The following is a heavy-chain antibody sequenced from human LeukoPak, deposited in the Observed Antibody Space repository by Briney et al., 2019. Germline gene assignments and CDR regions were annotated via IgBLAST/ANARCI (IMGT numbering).Heavy chain of an antibody. J-gene: IGHJ3*02. CDR3: ARDRCSGGSCYSGDAFDI. V-gene: IGHV4-30-4*07. D-gene: IGHD2-15*01. CDR2: IYYSGST. CDR1: GGSISSGSYY. Sequence: SQTLSLTCTVSGGSISSGSYYWSWIRQPAGKGLEWIGYIYYSGSTYYNPSLKSRVTISVDTSKNQFSLKLSSVTAADTAVYYCARDRCSGGSCYSGDAFDIWGQGTMVTVSS.